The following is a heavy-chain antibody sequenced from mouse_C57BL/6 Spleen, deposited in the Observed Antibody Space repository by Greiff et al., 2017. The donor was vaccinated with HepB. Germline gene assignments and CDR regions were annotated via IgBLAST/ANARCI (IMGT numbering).Heavy chain of an antibody. CDR3: ARELPGAMDY. D-gene: IGHD1-1*01. V-gene: IGHV5-17*01. J-gene: IGHJ4*01. CDR1: GFTFSDYG. Sequence: DVHLVESGGGLVKPGGSLKLSCAASGFTFSDYGMHWVRQAPEKGLEWVAYISSGSSTIYYADTVKGRFTISRDNAKNTLFLQMTSLRSEDTAMYYCARELPGAMDYWGQGTSVTVSS. CDR2: ISSGSSTI.